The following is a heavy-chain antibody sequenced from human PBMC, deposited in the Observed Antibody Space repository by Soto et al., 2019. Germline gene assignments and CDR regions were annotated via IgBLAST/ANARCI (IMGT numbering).Heavy chain of an antibody. D-gene: IGHD1-7*01. CDR3: ARTSTGTTFSQSVDV. Sequence: SETLSLTSTVSGGSISSSSYYWGWIRQPPGKGLEWIGSIYYSGSTYYNPSLKSRVTISVDTSKNQFSLKLSSVTAADTAVYYCARTSTGTTFSQSVDVWGKGTTVTVSS. J-gene: IGHJ6*04. CDR2: IYYSGST. CDR1: GGSISSSSYY. V-gene: IGHV4-39*01.